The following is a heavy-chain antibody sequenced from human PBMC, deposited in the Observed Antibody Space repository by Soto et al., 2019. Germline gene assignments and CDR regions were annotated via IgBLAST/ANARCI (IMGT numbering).Heavy chain of an antibody. CDR2: IKSKTDGGTT. D-gene: IGHD3-9*01. CDR1: GFTFSNAW. V-gene: IGHV3-15*01. J-gene: IGHJ3*02. Sequence: EAELVESGGGLVKPGGSLRLSCAASGFTFSNAWMSWVRQAPGKGLEWVGRIKSKTDGGTTDYAAPVKGRFTISRDDSKNTLYLQMNSLKTEDTAVYYCTTDPIAYYDILTGYYHDAFDIWGQGTMVTVSS. CDR3: TTDPIAYYDILTGYYHDAFDI.